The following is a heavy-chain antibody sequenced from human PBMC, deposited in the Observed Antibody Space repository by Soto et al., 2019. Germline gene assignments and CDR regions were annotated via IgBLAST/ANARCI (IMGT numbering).Heavy chain of an antibody. Sequence: QVQLVQSGAEVKKPGASVKVSCKASGYTFTSYGISWVRQAPGQGLEWMGWISAYNGNTNYAQKLQGRVTMTTDTSPGTAYMELGSLKSDGQAVYYCARDPPPANIVVVPAVPPYGMDVWGQGTTVTVSS. CDR1: GYTFTSYG. CDR3: ARDPPPANIVVVPAVPPYGMDV. J-gene: IGHJ6*02. CDR2: ISAYNGNT. D-gene: IGHD2-2*01. V-gene: IGHV1-18*01.